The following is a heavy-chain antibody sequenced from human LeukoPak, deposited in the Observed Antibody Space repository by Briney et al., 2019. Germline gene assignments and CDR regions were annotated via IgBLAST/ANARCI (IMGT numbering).Heavy chain of an antibody. V-gene: IGHV4-34*01. Sequence: PSETLSLTCAVYGGSFSGHYWSWIRQPPGKGLEWIGEINHSGSTNYNPSLKSRVTISVDTSKNQFSLKLSSVTAADTAVYYCARHKTTITGTTNGWYFDLWGRGTLVTVSS. D-gene: IGHD1-7*01. CDR1: GGSFSGHY. CDR3: ARHKTTITGTTNGWYFDL. CDR2: INHSGST. J-gene: IGHJ2*01.